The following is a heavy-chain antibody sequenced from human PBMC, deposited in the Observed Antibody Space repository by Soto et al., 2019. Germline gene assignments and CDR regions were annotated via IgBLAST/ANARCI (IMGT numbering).Heavy chain of an antibody. CDR1: GYTFTSYG. D-gene: IGHD6-19*01. J-gene: IGHJ4*02. V-gene: IGHV1-18*04. Sequence: ASRKVCCKASGYTFTSYGISWVRQAPGQGLEWMGWISAYNGNTNYAQKLQGRVTMTTDTSTSTAYMELRSLRSDDTAVYYCARDLPRASYSSGWYNFDYWGRGTLVTVS. CDR2: ISAYNGNT. CDR3: ARDLPRASYSSGWYNFDY.